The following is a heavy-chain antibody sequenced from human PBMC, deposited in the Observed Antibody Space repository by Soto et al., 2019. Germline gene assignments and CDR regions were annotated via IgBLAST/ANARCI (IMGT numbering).Heavy chain of an antibody. CDR2: IYHSGSA. Sequence: SETLSLTCTVSGGSISSDDYYWSWIRQPPGKGLEWIGYIYHSGSAYYNPSLKSRVTISIDTSMNEFSLRLSSVTAADTAVYYCARLNGYCVSTSCRGYYGMDVWGQGTTVTVSS. CDR1: GGSISSDDYY. CDR3: ARLNGYCVSTSCRGYYGMDV. D-gene: IGHD2-2*03. J-gene: IGHJ6*02. V-gene: IGHV4-30-4*01.